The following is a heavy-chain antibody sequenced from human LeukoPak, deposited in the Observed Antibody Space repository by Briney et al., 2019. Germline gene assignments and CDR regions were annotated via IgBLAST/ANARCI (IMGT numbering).Heavy chain of an antibody. D-gene: IGHD3-22*01. J-gene: IGHJ4*02. V-gene: IGHV3-33*01. CDR3: ARDLWDSGAYTIDY. CDR1: GFTFSSYG. Sequence: GGSLRLSCAASGFTFSSYGIHWVRQAPGKGLEWVAVIQYDGSNKYYADSVKGRFTISRDNSKNTLYLQMNSMIAKDTAVYYCARDLWDSGAYTIDYWGQGTLVTVSS. CDR2: IQYDGSNK.